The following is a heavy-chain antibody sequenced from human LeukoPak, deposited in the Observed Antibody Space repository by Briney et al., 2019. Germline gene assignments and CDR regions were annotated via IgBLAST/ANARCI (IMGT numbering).Heavy chain of an antibody. J-gene: IGHJ4*02. CDR2: INPNSRGT. CDR1: GYTFTGYY. V-gene: IGHV1-2*02. Sequence: ASVKVSFKASGYTFTGYYMHWVRQAPGHGLEWMGWINPNSRGTNSAQKFQGRVTMTRDTSISTAYMELSRLRSDDTAVYYCARGYCSGGDCYEFDYWGQGTLVTVSS. D-gene: IGHD2-15*01. CDR3: ARGYCSGGDCYEFDY.